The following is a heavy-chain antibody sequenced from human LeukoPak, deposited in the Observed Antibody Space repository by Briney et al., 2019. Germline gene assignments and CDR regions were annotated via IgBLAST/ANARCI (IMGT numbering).Heavy chain of an antibody. J-gene: IGHJ4*02. CDR1: GGPIDRHY. V-gene: IGHV4-59*11. Sequence: SETPSLTCTVSGGPIDRHYWSWIRQPPGKGLEWIGYVFYPGSTNYNPSLKSRVTISLDTSKNQFSLELSSVTAADSAVYYCARSTGTSMPYYFDYWGQGTLVAVSS. CDR3: ARSTGTSMPYYFDY. CDR2: VFYPGST. D-gene: IGHD2/OR15-2a*01.